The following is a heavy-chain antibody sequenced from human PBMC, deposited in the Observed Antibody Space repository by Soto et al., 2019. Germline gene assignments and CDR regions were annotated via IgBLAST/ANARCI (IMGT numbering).Heavy chain of an antibody. D-gene: IGHD3-10*01. CDR1: GGSISSYY. J-gene: IGHJ6*02. CDR2: IYYSGST. V-gene: IGHV4-59*01. CDR3: ARGGSGSYYNDYYYGMDV. Sequence: SETLSLTCTVSGGSISSYYWSWIRQPPGKGLEWIGYIYYSGSTNYNPSLKSRVTISVGTSKNQFSLKLSSVTAADTAVYYCARGGSGSYYNDYYYGMDVWGQGTTVTVSS.